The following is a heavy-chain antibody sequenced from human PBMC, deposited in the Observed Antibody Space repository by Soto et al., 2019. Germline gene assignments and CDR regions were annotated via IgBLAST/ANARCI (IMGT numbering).Heavy chain of an antibody. Sequence: GGSLRLSCSASGFTLSSYAMSGVRQAPGKGLEWVAVISYDGSNKYYADSVKGRFTISRDNSKNTLYLQMNSLRAEDTAVYYCAKDVLRFLEWLAFYGMDVWGQGTTVTVS. V-gene: IGHV3-30*18. CDR1: GFTLSSYA. J-gene: IGHJ6*02. CDR3: AKDVLRFLEWLAFYGMDV. CDR2: ISYDGSNK. D-gene: IGHD3-3*01.